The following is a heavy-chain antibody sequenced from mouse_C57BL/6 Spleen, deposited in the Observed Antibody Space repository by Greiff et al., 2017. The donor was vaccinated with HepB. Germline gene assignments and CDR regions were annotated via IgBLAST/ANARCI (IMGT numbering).Heavy chain of an antibody. CDR1: GYTFTSYW. CDR3: ARRGMITTLYYYAMGY. D-gene: IGHD2-4*01. V-gene: IGHV1-69*01. Sequence: QVQLQQPGAELVMPGASVKLSCKASGYTFTSYWMHWVKQRPGQGLEWIGEIDPSDSYTNYNQKFKGKSTLTVDKSSSTAYMQLSSLTSEDSAVYYCARRGMITTLYYYAMGYWGQGTSVTVSS. CDR2: IDPSDSYT. J-gene: IGHJ4*01.